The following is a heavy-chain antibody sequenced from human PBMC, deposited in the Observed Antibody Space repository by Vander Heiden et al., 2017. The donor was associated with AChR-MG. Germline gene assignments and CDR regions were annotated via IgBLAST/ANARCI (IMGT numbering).Heavy chain of an antibody. V-gene: IGHV1-69*06. CDR2: IIPIFGTA. Sequence: QVQLVQSGAEVKKPGSSVKVSCKASGGPFSSYAISRVRQAPGQGLEWMGGIIPIFGTANYAQKFQGRVTITADKSTSTAYMELSSLRSEDTAVYYCARDPGYCSSTSCYTGYYYYYGMDVWGQGTTVTVSS. CDR1: GGPFSSYA. D-gene: IGHD2-2*02. J-gene: IGHJ6*02. CDR3: ARDPGYCSSTSCYTGYYYYYGMDV.